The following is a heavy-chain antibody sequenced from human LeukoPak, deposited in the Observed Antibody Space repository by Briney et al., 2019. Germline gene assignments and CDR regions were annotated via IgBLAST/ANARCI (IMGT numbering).Heavy chain of an antibody. D-gene: IGHD3-16*01. CDR2: IYHSGST. CDR1: GYSISSGYY. CDR3: ARGGVLKSVDY. V-gene: IGHV4-38-2*02. J-gene: IGHJ4*02. Sequence: NPSETLSLTCTVSGYSISSGYYWGWIRQPPGKGLEWIGSIYHSGSTYYNPSLKSRVTISVDTSKNQFSLRLSSVTAADTAVYYCARGGVLKSVDYWGQGTLVAVSS.